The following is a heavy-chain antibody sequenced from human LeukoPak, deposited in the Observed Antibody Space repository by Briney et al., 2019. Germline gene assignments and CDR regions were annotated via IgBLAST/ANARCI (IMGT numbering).Heavy chain of an antibody. CDR3: ASRTTVTNALSFDY. CDR2: IYNTGST. J-gene: IGHJ4*02. V-gene: IGHV4-38-2*01. Sequence: PSETLSLTCGVSGYFVSSGYYWGWIRQPPGQGLEWIGNIYNTGSTYYNPSLKSRATISVDTSKNQFSLRLTSVTSADTAVYFCASRTTVTNALSFDYWGRGALVAVSS. CDR1: GYFVSSGYY. D-gene: IGHD4-11*01.